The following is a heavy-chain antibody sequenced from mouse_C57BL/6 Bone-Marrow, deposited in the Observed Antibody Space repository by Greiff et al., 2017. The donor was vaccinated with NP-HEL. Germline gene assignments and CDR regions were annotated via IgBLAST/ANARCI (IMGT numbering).Heavy chain of an antibody. V-gene: IGHV1-39*01. CDR2: INPNYGTT. D-gene: IGHD2-4*01. CDR1: GYSFTDYN. J-gene: IGHJ3*01. CDR3: IYYDYDGPAWFAY. Sequence: VQLKESGPELVKPGASVKISCKASGYSFTDYNMNWVKQSNGKSLEWIGVINPNYGTTSYNQKFKGKATLTVDQSSSTAYMQLNSLTSEDSAVYYCIYYDYDGPAWFAYWGQGTLVTVSA.